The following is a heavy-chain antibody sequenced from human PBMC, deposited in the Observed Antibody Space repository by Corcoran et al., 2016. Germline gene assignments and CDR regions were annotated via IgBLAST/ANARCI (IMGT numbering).Heavy chain of an antibody. Sequence: QLQLQESGPGLVKPSETLSLTCTVSGGSIGSTSYYWGWIRQPPGKGLEWIGTIYYSGSTYYNPSLKSRVPLSVDTSKTQFFLILSSVTAADTSVYYCARRGHSYGKFDYWGQGTLVTVSS. V-gene: IGHV4-39*01. CDR1: GGSIGSTSYY. CDR3: ARRGHSYGKFDY. CDR2: IYYSGST. D-gene: IGHD5-18*01. J-gene: IGHJ4*02.